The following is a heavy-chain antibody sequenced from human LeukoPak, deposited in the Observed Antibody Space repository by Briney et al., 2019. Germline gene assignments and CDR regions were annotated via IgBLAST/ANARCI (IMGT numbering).Heavy chain of an antibody. D-gene: IGHD4-17*01. CDR1: GVSFSGYY. CDR2: INHSGST. CDR3: ARRLRSLYYYYYMDV. J-gene: IGHJ6*03. Sequence: PSETLSLTCAVYGVSFSGYYWSWIRQPPGKGLEWIGEINHSGSTNYNPSLKSRVTISVDTSKNQFSLKLSSVTAADTAVYYCARRLRSLYYYYYMDVWGKGTTVTVSS. V-gene: IGHV4-34*01.